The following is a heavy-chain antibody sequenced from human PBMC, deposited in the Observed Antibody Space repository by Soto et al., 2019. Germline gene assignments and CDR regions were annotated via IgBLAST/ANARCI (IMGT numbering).Heavy chain of an antibody. D-gene: IGHD3-10*01. Sequence: QVKLVQSGAELKKPGSSVKVSCKASGGTFSTYAINWVRQAPGQGLEWMGGILPILGPPNYAQKFKGRVTIAADDSTSTAYMELTSLRSEDTAIYYCARVGGGAYNSWGQGTLVTVSS. J-gene: IGHJ4*02. CDR2: ILPILGPP. V-gene: IGHV1-69*01. CDR3: ARVGGGAYNS. CDR1: GGTFSTYA.